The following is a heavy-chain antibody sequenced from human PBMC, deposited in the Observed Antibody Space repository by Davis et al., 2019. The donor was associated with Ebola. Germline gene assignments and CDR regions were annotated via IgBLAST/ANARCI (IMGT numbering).Heavy chain of an antibody. Sequence: KVSCKGSGYSFTSYWISWVRQMPGKGLEWMGRIDPSDSYTNYSPSFQGHVTISADKSISTAYLQWSSLKASDTAMYYCARQTIFGVVIISHFDYWGQGTLVTVSS. V-gene: IGHV5-10-1*01. D-gene: IGHD3-3*01. CDR3: ARQTIFGVVIISHFDY. CDR2: IDPSDSYT. CDR1: GYSFTSYW. J-gene: IGHJ4*02.